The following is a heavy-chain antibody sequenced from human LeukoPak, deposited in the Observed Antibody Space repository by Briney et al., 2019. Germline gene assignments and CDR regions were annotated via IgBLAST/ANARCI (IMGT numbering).Heavy chain of an antibody. CDR2: INHSGST. D-gene: IGHD2-2*01. V-gene: IGHV4-34*01. Sequence: SETLSLTCAVYGGSFSGYYWSWIRQPPGKGLEWIGEINHSGSTNYNPSLKSRVTISVDTSKNQFSLKLSSVTAADTAVYYCARDKIGYCSSTSCYPGGVFDYWGQGTLVTVSS. CDR3: ARDKIGYCSSTSCYPGGVFDY. CDR1: GGSFSGYY. J-gene: IGHJ4*02.